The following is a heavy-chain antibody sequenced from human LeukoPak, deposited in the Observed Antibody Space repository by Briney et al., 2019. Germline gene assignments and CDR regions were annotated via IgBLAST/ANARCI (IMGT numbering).Heavy chain of an antibody. J-gene: IGHJ4*02. D-gene: IGHD4-17*01. CDR3: ARGGYGDYGPLDY. V-gene: IGHV3-33*01. CDR1: GFTFSFYG. Sequence: GGSLRLSCAASGFTFSFYGMHWVRQAPGKGLEWVAVIWYDGSNKYYADSVKGRFTISRDNSKNTLYLQMNSLRAEDTAVYYCARGGYGDYGPLDYWGQGTLVTVSS. CDR2: IWYDGSNK.